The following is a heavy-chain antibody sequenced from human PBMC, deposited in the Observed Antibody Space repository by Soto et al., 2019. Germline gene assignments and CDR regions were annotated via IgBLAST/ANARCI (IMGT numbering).Heavy chain of an antibody. Sequence: QVELVQSGAELKKPGSSVKVSCKASGGNFITFAISWVRQAPGQGLEWMGEIIPISSTTKYAHKLQDRVTISADGSSSTDHMEMPSLNSEDTAIDFCAKNLWIDTGGSYGLDVWGQGTTVTVSS. CDR3: AKNLWIDTGGSYGLDV. J-gene: IGHJ6*02. D-gene: IGHD3-3*01. CDR2: IIPISSTT. V-gene: IGHV1-69*01. CDR1: GGNFITFA.